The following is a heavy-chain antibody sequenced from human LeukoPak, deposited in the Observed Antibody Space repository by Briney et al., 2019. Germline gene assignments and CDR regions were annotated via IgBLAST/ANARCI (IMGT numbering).Heavy chain of an antibody. D-gene: IGHD6-19*01. CDR2: IRSKANSYAT. J-gene: IGHJ4*02. V-gene: IGHV3-73*01. CDR1: GFTFSSSA. Sequence: GGSLRLSCAASGFTFSSSAMHWVRQASGKGLEWVGRIRSKANSYATAYAASVKGRFTISRDDSKNTAYLQMNSLKTEDTAVYYCTSLAVAPGVDYWGQGTLVTVSS. CDR3: TSLAVAPGVDY.